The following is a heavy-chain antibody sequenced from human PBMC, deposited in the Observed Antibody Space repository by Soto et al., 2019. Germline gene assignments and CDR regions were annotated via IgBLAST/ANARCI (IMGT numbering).Heavy chain of an antibody. D-gene: IGHD3-10*01. Sequence: SVKVSCKASGGTFSSYAISWVRQAPGQGLEWMGGIIPIFGTANYAQKFQGRVTITADESTSTAYMELSSLRSEDTAVYYCAAAMVRGVIMENYGMDVWGQGTTVTVSS. CDR2: IIPIFGTA. CDR1: GGTFSSYA. CDR3: AAAMVRGVIMENYGMDV. V-gene: IGHV1-69*13. J-gene: IGHJ6*02.